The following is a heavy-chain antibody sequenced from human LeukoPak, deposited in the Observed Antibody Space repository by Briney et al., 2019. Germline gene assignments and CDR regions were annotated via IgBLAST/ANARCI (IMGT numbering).Heavy chain of an antibody. CDR2: MNPNSGNT. CDR1: GYTFTSYD. D-gene: IGHD2-15*01. V-gene: IGHV1-8*01. J-gene: IGHJ1*01. Sequence: ASVKVSCKASGYTFTSYDINWVRQATGQGLEWMGWMNPNSGNTGYAQKFQGRVTMTRNTSISTAYMELSSLRSEDTAVYYCARGPRYCSGGSCYSELAEYFQHWGQGTLVTVSS. CDR3: ARGPRYCSGGSCYSELAEYFQH.